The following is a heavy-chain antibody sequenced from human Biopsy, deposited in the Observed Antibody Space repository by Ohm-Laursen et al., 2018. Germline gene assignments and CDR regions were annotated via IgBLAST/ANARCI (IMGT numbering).Heavy chain of an antibody. Sequence: SETLSLTCTVSGGSFTGHYWSWIRQSPGKGLEWIGSVYHSGDTYSNPSLNSRVTISADRFKNQVSLKLSSVTAADTAVYYCARAIYCTTSTCYQRGMDVWGQGTTVTVAS. D-gene: IGHD2/OR15-2a*01. J-gene: IGHJ6*02. CDR2: VYHSGDT. CDR1: GGSFTGHY. CDR3: ARAIYCTTSTCYQRGMDV. V-gene: IGHV4-38-2*02.